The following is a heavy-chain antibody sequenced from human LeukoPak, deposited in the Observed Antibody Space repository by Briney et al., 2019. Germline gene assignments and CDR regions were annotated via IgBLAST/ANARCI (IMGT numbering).Heavy chain of an antibody. CDR2: ISNSGSST. Sequence: PGGSLRLSCVASGFTFSNYDMSWVRQAPGKGLEWVSGISNSGSSTDYADSVEGRFTISRDNSENIVYLQMDSLRAEDTAVYYCARSSAWYYFDYWGQGTLVTVSS. CDR1: GFTFSNYD. CDR3: ARSSAWYYFDY. D-gene: IGHD6-13*01. V-gene: IGHV3-23*01. J-gene: IGHJ4*02.